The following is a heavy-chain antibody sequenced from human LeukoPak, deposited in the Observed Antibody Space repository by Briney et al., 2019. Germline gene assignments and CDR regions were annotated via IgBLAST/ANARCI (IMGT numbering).Heavy chain of an antibody. CDR2: INPSGGST. CDR1: GYTFTSCY. CDR3: ARAFSNYDYYYYMDV. D-gene: IGHD4-11*01. Sequence: ASVKVSCKASGYTFTSCYMHWVRQAPGQGLEWMGIINPSGGSTSYAQKFQGRVTMTRDMSTSTVYMELSSLRSEDTAVYYCARAFSNYDYYYYMDVWGKGTTVTVSS. J-gene: IGHJ6*03. V-gene: IGHV1-46*01.